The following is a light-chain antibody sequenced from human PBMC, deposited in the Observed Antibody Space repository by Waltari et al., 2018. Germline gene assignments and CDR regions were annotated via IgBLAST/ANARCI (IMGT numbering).Light chain of an antibody. J-gene: IGKJ4*01. Sequence: SLVHRGGNAYVDWFYQGPGRSPGVLICMFGDRDSGVPDIFSGRRSGTDFTLYISSVEAEDVGVYYCIQTTHWPALTFGGGTKVDIK. CDR2: MFG. CDR3: IQTTHWPALT. V-gene: IGKV2-30*02. CDR1: SLVHRGGNAY.